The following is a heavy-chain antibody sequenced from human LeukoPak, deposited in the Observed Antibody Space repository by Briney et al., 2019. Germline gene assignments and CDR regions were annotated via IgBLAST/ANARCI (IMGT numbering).Heavy chain of an antibody. CDR2: IYHSGST. CDR1: GGSISSSNW. Sequence: SGTLSLTCAVSGGSISSSNWWSWVRQPPGKGLEWIGEIYHSGSTNYNPSLKSRVTISVDTSKNQFSLKLSSLTAADTAVYYCARRSGISYYLHYWGQGTLVTVSS. J-gene: IGHJ4*02. V-gene: IGHV4-4*02. D-gene: IGHD6-13*01. CDR3: ARRSGISYYLHY.